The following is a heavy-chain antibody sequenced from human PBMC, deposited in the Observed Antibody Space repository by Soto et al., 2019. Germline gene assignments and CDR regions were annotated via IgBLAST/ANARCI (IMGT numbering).Heavy chain of an antibody. Sequence: PSETLSLTCSVCGGSISGSYWSWIRQSPGKGLEWLGYVYYTGSTNYSPSLRSRVSISVDTSKNEFSLRLSSVTAADTAVYFCARSVAVPGAHIDYWGQGTQVTVS. CDR2: VYYTGST. J-gene: IGHJ4*02. D-gene: IGHD6-19*01. CDR3: ARSVAVPGAHIDY. V-gene: IGHV4-59*01. CDR1: GGSISGSY.